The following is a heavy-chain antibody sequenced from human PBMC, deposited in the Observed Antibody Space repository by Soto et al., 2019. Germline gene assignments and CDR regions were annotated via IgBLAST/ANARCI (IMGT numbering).Heavy chain of an antibody. CDR1: GFTFSNAW. J-gene: IGHJ4*02. CDR3: TTGIEFWSGSKILVD. CDR2: IKSKTDGGTT. V-gene: IGHV3-15*01. D-gene: IGHD3-3*01. Sequence: GGSLRLSCAASGFTFSNAWMSWVRQAPGKGLEWVGRIKSKTDGGTTDYAAPVKGRLTISRDDSKNTLYLQMNSLKTEDTAVYYCTTGIEFWSGSKILVDWGQGTLVTVSS.